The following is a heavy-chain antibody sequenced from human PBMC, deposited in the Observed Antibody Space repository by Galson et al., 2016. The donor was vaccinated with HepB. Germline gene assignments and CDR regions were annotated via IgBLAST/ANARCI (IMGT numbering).Heavy chain of an antibody. D-gene: IGHD1-26*01. Sequence: SLRLSCAASGITFSSYAMSWVRQAPGKGLEWVSGISGSGGSTHYADSVKGRFTVSSGSDTGTYYADSVKGRFTISGDNSKNTLYLQMNSLSAEDTAAYYCAKDRWELVRGFDYWGQGALVTVSS. CDR1: GITFSSYA. CDR2: ISGSGGST. V-gene: IGHV3-23*01. CDR3: AKDRWELVRGFDY. J-gene: IGHJ4*02.